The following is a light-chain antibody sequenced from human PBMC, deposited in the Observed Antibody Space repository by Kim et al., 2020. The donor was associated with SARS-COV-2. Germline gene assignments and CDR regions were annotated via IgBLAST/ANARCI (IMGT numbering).Light chain of an antibody. CDR3: SSYARGSIVI. Sequence: GQSFTVSCTGTSSAVGGYKYVSLYQQHPDKRPQLIIFDVSNRPSGISDRFSGSKSDNTASLTISGLQAEDEADYYCSSYARGSIVIFGGGTQLTVL. J-gene: IGLJ2*01. CDR2: DVS. V-gene: IGLV2-14*03. CDR1: SSAVGGYKY.